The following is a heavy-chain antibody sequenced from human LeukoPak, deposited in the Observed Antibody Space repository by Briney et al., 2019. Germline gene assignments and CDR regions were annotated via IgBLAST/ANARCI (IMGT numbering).Heavy chain of an antibody. D-gene: IGHD3-9*01. V-gene: IGHV3-13*01. CDR2: IGTAGDT. CDR1: GFTFSTSD. Sequence: PGGSLRLSCAASGFTFSTSDMHWVRQATGKSLEWVSGIGTAGDTYSPVSVKGRFTISRENAKNSLYLQMNSLRVADTAVYYCTIPSGIRLQLYYYYMDVWGKGTTVTISS. J-gene: IGHJ6*03. CDR3: TIPSGIRLQLYYYYMDV.